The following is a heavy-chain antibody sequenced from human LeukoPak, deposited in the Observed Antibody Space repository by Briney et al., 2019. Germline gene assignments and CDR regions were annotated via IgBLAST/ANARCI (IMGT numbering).Heavy chain of an antibody. V-gene: IGHV1-69*01. Sequence: SVKVSCKASGGTFSSYAINWVRQAPGQGLEWMGGITPMFGTAKYAQKFQGRVTITADESTSTAYMELSSLRSEDTAVYYCARGSNPDYWGQGTLVTVSS. CDR1: GGTFSSYA. CDR2: ITPMFGTA. CDR3: ARGSNPDY. J-gene: IGHJ4*02.